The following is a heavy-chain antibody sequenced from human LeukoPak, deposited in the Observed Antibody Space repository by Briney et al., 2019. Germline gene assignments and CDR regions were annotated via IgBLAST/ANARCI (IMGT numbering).Heavy chain of an antibody. Sequence: ASVKVSCKASGYTFTSYGISWVRQAPGQGLEWMGWISAYNGNTNYAQKLQGRVTMTTDTSTSTAYMELRSLRSDDTAVYYCARVGYCSSTSCRSKGVNNWFDPWGQGTLVTVSS. CDR3: ARVGYCSSTSCRSKGVNNWFDP. D-gene: IGHD2-2*01. CDR2: ISAYNGNT. CDR1: GYTFTSYG. V-gene: IGHV1-18*01. J-gene: IGHJ5*02.